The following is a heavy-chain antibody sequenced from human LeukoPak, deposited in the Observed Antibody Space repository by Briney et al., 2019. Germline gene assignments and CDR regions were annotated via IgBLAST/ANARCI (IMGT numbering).Heavy chain of an antibody. J-gene: IGHJ4*02. D-gene: IGHD4-17*01. CDR2: ISGSGGRT. CDR3: AKASDYGDSYFDY. Sequence: GGSLRLSCAASGFAFSSYAMSWVRQAPGKGLDWVSAISGSGGRTYYADSVKGRFTISRDNSKNTLYLQMNSLRAEDTAVYYCAKASDYGDSYFDYWGQGTLVTVSS. CDR1: GFAFSSYA. V-gene: IGHV3-23*01.